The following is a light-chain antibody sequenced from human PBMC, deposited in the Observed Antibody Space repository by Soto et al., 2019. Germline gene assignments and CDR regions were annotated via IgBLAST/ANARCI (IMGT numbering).Light chain of an antibody. Sequence: DIQLTQSPSSLSASVGDRVTITCRASQTIDTYVNWYQHKPGTAPKVLIYAATYLQNGVPSRFSGTGSGADFTLTISSLPPEDFATYYCQQNFNFPRTFGQGTKGDIK. V-gene: IGKV1-39*01. J-gene: IGKJ1*01. CDR3: QQNFNFPRT. CDR2: AAT. CDR1: QTIDTY.